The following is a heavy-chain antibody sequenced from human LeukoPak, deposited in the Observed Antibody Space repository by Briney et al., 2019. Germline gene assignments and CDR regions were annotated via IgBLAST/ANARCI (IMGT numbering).Heavy chain of an antibody. J-gene: IGHJ4*02. CDR1: GGSISSGDYY. CDR2: IYYSGST. V-gene: IGHV4-30-4*08. Sequence: PSQTLSLTCTVSGGSISSGDYYWSWIRQPPGKGLEWIGYIYYSGSTYYNPSLKSRVTISVDTSKNQFSLRLSSVTAADTAVYYCARAESDFWSGYYLGYWGQGTLVTVSS. CDR3: ARAESDFWSGYYLGY. D-gene: IGHD3-3*01.